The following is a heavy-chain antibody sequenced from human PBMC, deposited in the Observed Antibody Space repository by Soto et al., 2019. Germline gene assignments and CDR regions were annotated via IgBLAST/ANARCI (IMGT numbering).Heavy chain of an antibody. J-gene: IGHJ4*02. Sequence: SETLSLTCTVSGGSISSGDYYWSWIRQPPGKGLEWIGYIYYSGSTYYNPSLKSRVTISVDTSKNQFSLKLSSVTAADTAVYYCARVAAYCGGDCYSGERDYWGQGTLVTVSS. CDR2: IYYSGST. D-gene: IGHD2-21*02. CDR1: GGSISSGDYY. CDR3: ARVAAYCGGDCYSGERDY. V-gene: IGHV4-30-4*01.